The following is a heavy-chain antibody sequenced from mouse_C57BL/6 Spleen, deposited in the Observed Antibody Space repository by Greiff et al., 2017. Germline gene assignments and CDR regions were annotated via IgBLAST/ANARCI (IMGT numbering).Heavy chain of an antibody. CDR2: IDPSDSET. D-gene: IGHD2-3*01. J-gene: IGHJ2*01. CDR1: GYTFTSYW. Sequence: VQLQQPGAELVRPGSSVKLSCKASGYTFTSYWMHWVKQRPIQGLEWIGNIDPSDSETHYNQKFKDKATLTVDKSSSTAYMQLSRLTSEESAVYYCARYDGYYPDYWGQGTTLTVSS. CDR3: ARYDGYYPDY. V-gene: IGHV1-52*01.